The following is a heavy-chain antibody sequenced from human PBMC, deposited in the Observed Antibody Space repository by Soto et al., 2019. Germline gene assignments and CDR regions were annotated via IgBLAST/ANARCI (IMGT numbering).Heavy chain of an antibody. V-gene: IGHV3-21*01. D-gene: IGHD3-10*01. CDR3: ARDQESYFDL. CDR1: GFTFSSYS. J-gene: IGHJ2*01. CDR2: ISSSSSYI. Sequence: GGSLRLSCAASGFTFSSYSMNWVHQAPGKGLEWVSSISSSSSYIYYADSVKGRFTISRDNAKNSLYLQMNSLRAEDTAVYYCARDQESYFDLWGRGTLVTVSS.